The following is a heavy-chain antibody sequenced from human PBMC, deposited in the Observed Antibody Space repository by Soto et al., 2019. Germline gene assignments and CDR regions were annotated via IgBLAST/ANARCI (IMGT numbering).Heavy chain of an antibody. CDR2: IYFSGST. CDR1: GGSISSYY. J-gene: IGHJ4*02. V-gene: IGHV4-59*01. CDR3: ARRIAAAGTDHFDS. D-gene: IGHD6-13*01. Sequence: QVQLQESGPGLVKPSETLSLTCTVSGGSISSYYWNWLRQPPGKGLEWIGYIYFSGSTNYNPSLKRRVTMSVDASKNQYSLKLSSVTAADTAVYYCARRIAAAGTDHFDSWGQGTLVTVSS.